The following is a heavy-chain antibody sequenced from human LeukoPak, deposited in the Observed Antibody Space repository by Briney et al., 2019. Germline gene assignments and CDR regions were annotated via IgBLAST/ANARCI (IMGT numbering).Heavy chain of an antibody. V-gene: IGHV3-74*01. D-gene: IGHD5-12*01. CDR1: GFPLSGYW. J-gene: IGHJ5*02. Sequence: SGGSLRLSCAASGFPLSGYWMHWVRQAPGKGLVWVSRIDDDGAGTTYADSVKGRFTIPRDNAKNTLYLQMNSLRVEDTAVYCCARSASGYDAWGQGTLVTVSS. CDR2: IDDDGAGT. CDR3: ARSASGYDA.